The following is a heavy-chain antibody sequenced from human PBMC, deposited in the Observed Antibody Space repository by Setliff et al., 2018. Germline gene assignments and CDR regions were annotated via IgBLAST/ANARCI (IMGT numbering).Heavy chain of an antibody. V-gene: IGHV1-2*02. CDR1: GYILRDYY. D-gene: IGHD3-9*01. J-gene: IGHJ3*01. CDR3: AGPFDVGPYPRPIDGLDL. CDR2: INPNSGGR. Sequence: ASVKVSCKASGYILRDYYIHWVRQAPGQGLEWMGWINPNSGGREYAEAFQGRVTMTGDTSIRTAFMELSGLTSDDTAVYYCAGPFDVGPYPRPIDGLDLWGQGTRVTVSS.